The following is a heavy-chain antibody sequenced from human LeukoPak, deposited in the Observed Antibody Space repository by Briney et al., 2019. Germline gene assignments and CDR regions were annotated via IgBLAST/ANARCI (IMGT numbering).Heavy chain of an antibody. CDR3: ARGPNKSDGGNSGSAWFDP. D-gene: IGHD4-23*01. CDR1: GYTFTTYD. CDR2: MNPNSGNT. J-gene: IGHJ5*02. V-gene: IGHV1-8*01. Sequence: ASVKVSCKASGYTFTTYDINWVRQATGQGVEWMGWMNPNSGNTGYAQKFQGRVTMTRNTSISTAYMELSSLRSGDTAVYYCARGPNKSDGGNSGSAWFDPWGQGTLVTVSS.